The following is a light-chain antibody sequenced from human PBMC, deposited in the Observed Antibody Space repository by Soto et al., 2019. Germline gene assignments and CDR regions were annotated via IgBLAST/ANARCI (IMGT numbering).Light chain of an antibody. CDR3: QQYDDSPRT. Sequence: DVVMTQSPDSLAVSLGERATINCKSSQSGLNSSNNKNYLAWYQQKPGQPPKLPIYWASTRESGVPDRFSGSGSGTEFTLTISSLQADDVAVYYCQQYDDSPRTFGQGTKVEIK. CDR1: QSGLNSSNNKNY. V-gene: IGKV4-1*01. J-gene: IGKJ1*01. CDR2: WAS.